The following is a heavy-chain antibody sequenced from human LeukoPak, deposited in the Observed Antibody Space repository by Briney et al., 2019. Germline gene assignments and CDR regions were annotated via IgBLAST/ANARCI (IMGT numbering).Heavy chain of an antibody. CDR3: ARISLTMRDAFDI. Sequence: SETLSLTCAVPGGSISSGGYSWSWIRQPPGKGLEWIGYIYHSGSTYYNPSLKGRVTISVDTSKNQFSLKLSSVTTADTAVYYCARISLTMRDAFDIWGQGTTVTAST. CDR2: IYHSGST. CDR1: GGSISSGGYS. V-gene: IGHV4-30-2*02. J-gene: IGHJ3*02. D-gene: IGHD4/OR15-4a*01.